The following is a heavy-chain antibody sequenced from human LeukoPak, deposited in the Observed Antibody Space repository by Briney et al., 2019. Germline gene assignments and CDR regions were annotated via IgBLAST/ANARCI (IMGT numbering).Heavy chain of an antibody. CDR1: GFPFSSYA. V-gene: IGHV3-30-3*01. J-gene: IGHJ4*02. Sequence: GGSLRLSCAASGFPFSSYAMPWVRQAPGKGLEWVAVISYDGSNKYYADSVKGRFTISRDNSKNTLYLQMNSLRAEDTSVYYCARDKVGAYYFDYWGQGTLVTVSS. CDR2: ISYDGSNK. D-gene: IGHD1-26*01. CDR3: ARDKVGAYYFDY.